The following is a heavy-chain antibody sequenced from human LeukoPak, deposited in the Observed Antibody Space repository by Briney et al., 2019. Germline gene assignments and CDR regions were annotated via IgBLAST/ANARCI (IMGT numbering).Heavy chain of an antibody. V-gene: IGHV3-7*01. J-gene: IGHJ6*03. CDR2: IKQDGSEK. CDR1: GFTFSSYW. D-gene: IGHD1-14*01. CDR3: ARDRGRKNGGYMDV. Sequence: GGSLRLSCAASGFTFSSYWMSWVRQAPGKGLEWVANIKQDGSEKYYVDSAKGRFTISRDNAKNSLYLQMNSLRAEDTAVYYCARDRGRKNGGYMDVWGKGTTVTVSS.